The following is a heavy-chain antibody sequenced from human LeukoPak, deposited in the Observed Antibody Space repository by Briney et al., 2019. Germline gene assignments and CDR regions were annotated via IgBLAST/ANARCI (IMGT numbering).Heavy chain of an antibody. J-gene: IGHJ4*02. Sequence: ASVKVSCTASGSTFTDYYMHWVRQAPGQGLEWMGWINPSSGATNYAQKFQGSVTITRDTSISTAYMEVIRLRSDDTAVYYCAPGGRVTVAAKPCYFDYWGQGSVVTVSS. CDR2: INPSSGAT. CDR1: GSTFTDYY. V-gene: IGHV1-2*02. CDR3: APGGRVTVAAKPCYFDY. D-gene: IGHD6-19*01.